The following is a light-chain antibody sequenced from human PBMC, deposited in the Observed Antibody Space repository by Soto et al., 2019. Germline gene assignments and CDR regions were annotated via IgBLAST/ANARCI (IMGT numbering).Light chain of an antibody. CDR1: QDISNS. V-gene: IGKV1-33*01. CDR3: QRYDNPLT. J-gene: IGKJ4*01. Sequence: DIQMSQSPSSLSASVGDRVSITCQASQDISNSLNWFQHKPGKAPKLLIYDASNLETGVSSRFSGSGSGTDFTFTISSLQPEDIATYYCQRYDNPLTFGGGTKVEIK. CDR2: DAS.